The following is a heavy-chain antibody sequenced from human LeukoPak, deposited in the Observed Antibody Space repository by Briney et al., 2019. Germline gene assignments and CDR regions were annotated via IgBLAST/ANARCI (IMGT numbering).Heavy chain of an antibody. CDR2: ISSSSSYI. CDR1: GFTSSSYS. CDR3: ARDLWELPDY. D-gene: IGHD1-26*01. J-gene: IGHJ4*02. Sequence: PGGSLRLSCAASGFTSSSYSMNWVRQAPGKGLEWVSSISSSSSYIYYADSVKGRFTISRDNAKNSLYLQMNSLRAEDTAVYYCARDLWELPDYWGQGTLVTVSS. V-gene: IGHV3-21*01.